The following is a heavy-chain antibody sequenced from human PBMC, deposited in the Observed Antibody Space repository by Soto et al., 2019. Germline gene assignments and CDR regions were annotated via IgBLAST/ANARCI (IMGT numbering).Heavy chain of an antibody. Sequence: SETLSLTCTVSRGSVSSGSYNWSRVRKPPGKGLEWIGNIFFTGSTHYNPSLENRVTLSVDTSRNQFSLTVTSVTAADTAVYYCARDGHGMDVWGQGTTVTVSS. CDR3: ARDGHGMDV. CDR2: IFFTGST. CDR1: RGSVSSGSYN. V-gene: IGHV4-61*01. J-gene: IGHJ6*02.